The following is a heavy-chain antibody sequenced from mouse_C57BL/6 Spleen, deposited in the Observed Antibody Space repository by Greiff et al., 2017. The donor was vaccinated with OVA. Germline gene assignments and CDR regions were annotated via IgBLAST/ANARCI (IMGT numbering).Heavy chain of an antibody. CDR3: ARDDYDEEGYAMDY. J-gene: IGHJ4*01. CDR1: GYTFTSYW. CDR2: IYPGSGST. V-gene: IGHV1-55*01. D-gene: IGHD2-4*01. Sequence: QVQLQQPGAELVKPGASVKMSCKASGYTFTSYWITWVKQRPGQGLEWIGDIYPGSGSTNYNEKFKSKATLTVDTSSSTAYMQLSSLTSEDSAVYYCARDDYDEEGYAMDYWGQGTSVTVSS.